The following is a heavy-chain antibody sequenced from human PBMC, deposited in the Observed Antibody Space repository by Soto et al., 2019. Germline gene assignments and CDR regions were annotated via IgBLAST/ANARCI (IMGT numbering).Heavy chain of an antibody. CDR1: GFTFSSYS. CDR2: ISSSSSTI. Sequence: GGSLRLSCAASGFTFSSYSMNWVRQAPGKGLEWVSYISSSSSTIYYADSVKGRFTISRDNAKNSLYLQMNSLRAEDTAVYYCARDHADILTGFTLMCDAFDIWGQGTMVTVSS. J-gene: IGHJ3*02. CDR3: ARDHADILTGFTLMCDAFDI. V-gene: IGHV3-48*04. D-gene: IGHD3-9*01.